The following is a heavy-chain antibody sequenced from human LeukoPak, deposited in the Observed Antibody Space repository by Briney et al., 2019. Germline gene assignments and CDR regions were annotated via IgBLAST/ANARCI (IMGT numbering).Heavy chain of an antibody. Sequence: SETLSLTCTVSDGSISSYYWSWIRQPAGKGLEWIGRIYTSGNSIYNPSLKSRVTMSVDTSKNQFSLKLSSVTAADTAVYYCARENSDAFDIWGQGTMVTVSS. V-gene: IGHV4-4*07. D-gene: IGHD1-7*01. CDR3: ARENSDAFDI. CDR1: DGSISSYY. J-gene: IGHJ3*02. CDR2: IYTSGNS.